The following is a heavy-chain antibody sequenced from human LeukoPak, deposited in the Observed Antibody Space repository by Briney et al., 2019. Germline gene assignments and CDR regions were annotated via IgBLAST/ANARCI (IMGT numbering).Heavy chain of an antibody. CDR1: GYSISSGYY. V-gene: IGHV4-38-2*02. CDR2: MDYSGNT. J-gene: IGHJ4*02. CDR3: ARYASGSYFRGIDY. D-gene: IGHD1-26*01. Sequence: SETLSLTCTVSGYSISSGYYWGWIRQPPGKGLEWIGSMDYSGNTYYNPSLKSRLTVSIDTSKNQFSLKLNSVTAADTAVYYCARYASGSYFRGIDYWGQGTLVTVSS.